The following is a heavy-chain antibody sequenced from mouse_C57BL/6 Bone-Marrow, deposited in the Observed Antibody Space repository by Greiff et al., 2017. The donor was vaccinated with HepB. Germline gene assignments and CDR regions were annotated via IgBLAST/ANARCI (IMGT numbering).Heavy chain of an antibody. CDR1: GYTFTSYW. CDR2: IHPNSGST. CDR3: AKIRPYWYFDV. D-gene: IGHD2-12*01. V-gene: IGHV1-64*01. Sequence: VQLQQPGAELVKPGASVKLSCKASGYTFTSYWMHWVKQRPGQGLEWIGMIHPNSGSTNYNEKFKSKATLTVDKSSSTAYMQLSSLTSEDSAVYYCAKIRPYWYFDVWGTGTTVTVSS. J-gene: IGHJ1*03.